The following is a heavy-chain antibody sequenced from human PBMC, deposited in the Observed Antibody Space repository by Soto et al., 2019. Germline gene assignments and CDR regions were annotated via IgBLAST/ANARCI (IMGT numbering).Heavy chain of an antibody. V-gene: IGHV3-30*18. CDR2: ISFAGNDK. Sequence: QVQLVESGGGVVQPGRSLRLSCAASGFSFSNYAMHWVRRAPGKGLEWVAVISFAGNDKYYVDTVKGRFTISRDNPKNTLFLQMSRLRTEDTAVYYCANAPSPYYYYTMDVWGQGTTVTVSS. CDR3: ANAPSPYYYYTMDV. J-gene: IGHJ6*02. CDR1: GFSFSNYA.